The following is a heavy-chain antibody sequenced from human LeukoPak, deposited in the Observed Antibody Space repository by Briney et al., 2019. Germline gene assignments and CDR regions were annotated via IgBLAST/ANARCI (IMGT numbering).Heavy chain of an antibody. CDR3: ANLLHAGYCSSTSCSLFDY. CDR1: GFTFSSYA. CDR2: ISGSGGST. J-gene: IGHJ4*02. V-gene: IGHV3-23*01. Sequence: GGSLRLSCAASGFTFSSYAMSWVRQAPGKGLEWVLAISGSGGSTYYADSVKGRFTISRDNSKNTLYLQMNSLRAEDTAVYYCANLLHAGYCSSTSCSLFDYWGQGTLVTVSS. D-gene: IGHD2-2*01.